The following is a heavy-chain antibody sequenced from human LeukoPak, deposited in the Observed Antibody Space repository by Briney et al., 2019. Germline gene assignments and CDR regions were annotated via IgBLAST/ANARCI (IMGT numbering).Heavy chain of an antibody. CDR1: GFAFSSCA. V-gene: IGHV3-23*01. J-gene: IGHJ4*02. D-gene: IGHD3-22*01. CDR2: ISGHSTTT. Sequence: GGSLRLSCAASGFAFSSCAMTWVRQAPGKGLEWVSTISGHSTTTYYADYVKGRFTVSRDNSKNTVNLQMDRLSAEDTAVYYCAKYRYLVVIPSDYFDSWGQGTLVTVSS. CDR3: AKYRYLVVIPSDYFDS.